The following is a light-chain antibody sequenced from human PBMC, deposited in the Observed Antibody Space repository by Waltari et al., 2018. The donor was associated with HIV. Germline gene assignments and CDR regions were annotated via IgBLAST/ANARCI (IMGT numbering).Light chain of an antibody. CDR1: SSDVGSYNL. Sequence: QSALTQPASVSGSPGQSITISCTGTSSDVGSYNLVSWYQQHPGKAPKLMIYEGSKRPAGVSNRFSGSKSCNTASLTISGLQAEDEADYSCCSYAGSSTWVFSGGTKLTVL. CDR3: CSYAGSSTWV. V-gene: IGLV2-23*01. J-gene: IGLJ3*02. CDR2: EGS.